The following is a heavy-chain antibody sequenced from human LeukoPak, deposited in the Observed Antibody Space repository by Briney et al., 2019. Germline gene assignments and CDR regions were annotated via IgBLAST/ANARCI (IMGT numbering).Heavy chain of an antibody. V-gene: IGHV3-23*01. J-gene: IGHJ4*02. D-gene: IGHD3-10*01. CDR3: ARVASRGYFDY. Sequence: LTGGSLRLSCAASGFTFSSYGMSWVRQAPGKGLEWVSAITGSGGSTYYADSVKGRFAISRDNTKNSLYLQMNSLRAEDTAVYYCARVASRGYFDYWGQGTLVTVSS. CDR1: GFTFSSYG. CDR2: ITGSGGST.